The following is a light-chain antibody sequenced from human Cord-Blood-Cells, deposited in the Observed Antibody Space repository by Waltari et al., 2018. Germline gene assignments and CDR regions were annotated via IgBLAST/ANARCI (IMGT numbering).Light chain of an antibody. CDR3: CSYAGSYTYV. J-gene: IGLJ1*01. CDR2: DVS. CDR1: SSDVGGYNY. Sequence: QSALTQPRSVSGAPGQSVTISCTGTSSDVGGYNYVSWYQQHPGKAPKLMIYDVSKRPAGFPDPVSGSESGNTASLTISGLQAEDEADYYCCSYAGSYTYVFGTGTKVTVL. V-gene: IGLV2-11*01.